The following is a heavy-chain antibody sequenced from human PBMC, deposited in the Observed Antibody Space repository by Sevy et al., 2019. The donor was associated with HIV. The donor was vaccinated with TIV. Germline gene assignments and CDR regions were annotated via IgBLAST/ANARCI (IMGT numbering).Heavy chain of an antibody. CDR3: ARDPTFSSDTRGYYPFDS. Sequence: GGSLRLSCAASGFTISSSAMSWVRQAPGKGLEWVAVISYDGSNKHYAASVKGRFSISRDNSRNTLFLQMNSLRLDDTAVYYCARDPTFSSDTRGYYPFDSWGQGTLVTVSS. CDR2: ISYDGSNK. CDR1: GFTISSSA. J-gene: IGHJ4*02. D-gene: IGHD3-22*01. V-gene: IGHV3-30*04.